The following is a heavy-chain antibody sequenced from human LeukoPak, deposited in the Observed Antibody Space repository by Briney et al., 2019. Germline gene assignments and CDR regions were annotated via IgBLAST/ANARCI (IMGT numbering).Heavy chain of an antibody. CDR1: GSPFTIYW. CDR3: ARNYYSSGWSPQSDY. J-gene: IGHJ4*02. Sequence: PGETLKICCQGSGSPFTIYWIGWVRQMPGFGLEWMGNLYPGDSDTRYSPSFQGHVTISADKSISTAYLQWSSRKASDTAMCYCARNYYSSGWSPQSDYWGQGTLVTVSS. V-gene: IGHV5-51*01. CDR2: LYPGDSDT. D-gene: IGHD6-19*01.